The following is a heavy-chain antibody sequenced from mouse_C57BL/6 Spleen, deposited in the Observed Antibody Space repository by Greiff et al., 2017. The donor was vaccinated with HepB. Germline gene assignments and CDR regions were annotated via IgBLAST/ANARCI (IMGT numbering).Heavy chain of an antibody. CDR2: IDPSDSYT. Sequence: VQLQQPGAELVMPGASVKLSCKASGYTFTSYWMHWVKQRPGQGLEWIGEIDPSDSYTNYNQKFKGKSTLTVDKSSSTAYMQLSSLTSEDSAVYYYARCSNLDYCDYWGQGTTLTVSS. CDR3: ARCSNLDYCDY. CDR1: GYTFTSYW. V-gene: IGHV1-69*01. J-gene: IGHJ2*01.